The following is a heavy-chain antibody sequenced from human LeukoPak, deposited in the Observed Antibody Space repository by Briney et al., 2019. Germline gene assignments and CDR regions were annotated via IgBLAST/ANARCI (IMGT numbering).Heavy chain of an antibody. CDR2: ISSSGSTI. CDR1: GFTFSSYE. Sequence: PGGSLRLSCAASGFTFSSYEMKWVRQAPGKGLEWVSYISSSGSTIYYADSVKGRFTISRDNAKNALYLQMNSLRAEDTAVYYCATEWSSGWPIGWGQGTLVTVSS. V-gene: IGHV3-48*03. CDR3: ATEWSSGWPIG. D-gene: IGHD6-19*01. J-gene: IGHJ4*02.